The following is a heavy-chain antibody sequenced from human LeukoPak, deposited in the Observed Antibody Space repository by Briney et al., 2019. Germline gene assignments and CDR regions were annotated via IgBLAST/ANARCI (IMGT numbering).Heavy chain of an antibody. CDR2: ITGGGITA. CDR3: ARTGNYYGSGSYYREAFDI. J-gene: IGHJ3*02. Sequence: GGSLRLSCAVSGFTFRSYAMSWVRQAPGKGLEWVASITGGGITAYYADSVKGRFTISRDNSKNTLYLQMHSLRAEDTAFYYCARTGNYYGSGSYYREAFDIWGQGTMVTVSS. CDR1: GFTFRSYA. D-gene: IGHD3-10*01. V-gene: IGHV3-23*01.